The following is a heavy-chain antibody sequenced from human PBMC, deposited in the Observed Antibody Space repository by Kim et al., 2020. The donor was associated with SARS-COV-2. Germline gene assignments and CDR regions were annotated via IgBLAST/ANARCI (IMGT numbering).Heavy chain of an antibody. CDR1: GYSFNSYW. V-gene: IGHV5-51*01. D-gene: IGHD3-22*01. J-gene: IGHJ6*02. Sequence: GESLKISCKGSGYSFNSYWIGWVRQMPGKGLEWMGIIYPGDSDTRYSPSFQGQVTISADKSISTAYLQWSSLKASDTAIYYCARRSSRLVHYSSSGSQGTTGYHGMDVWGQGTAVNVSS. CDR2: IYPGDSDT. CDR3: ARRSSRLVHYSSSGSQGTTGYHGMDV.